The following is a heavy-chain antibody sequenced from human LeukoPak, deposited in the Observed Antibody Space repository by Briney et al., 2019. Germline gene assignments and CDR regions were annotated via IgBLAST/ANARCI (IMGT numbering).Heavy chain of an antibody. CDR1: GFTVSSNY. CDR2: IYSGGST. D-gene: IGHD6-13*01. CDR3: ARLIQGYFDY. V-gene: IGHV3-66*01. Sequence: PGGSLRLSCAASGFTVSSNYMSWVRQAPGKGLEWVSVIYSGGSTYYADSVKSRFTISRDNNKNTVYLQMNSLRAEDTAVYYAARLIQGYFDYWGQGTLVTVSS. J-gene: IGHJ4*02.